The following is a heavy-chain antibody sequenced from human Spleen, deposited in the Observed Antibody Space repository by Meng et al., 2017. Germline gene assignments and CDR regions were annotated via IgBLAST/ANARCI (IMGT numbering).Heavy chain of an antibody. CDR3: AKAMAYDFWGGFYFHFDY. Sequence: GGSLRLSCAASGFTFSHYAMNWVRQAPGKGLEWVSTISGSSSTYYVDSVKGRFAISRDNSRNTLYLRLNGLRAEDTAVYYCAKAMAYDFWGGFYFHFDYWGQGTLVTVSS. CDR2: ISGSSST. V-gene: IGHV3-23*01. J-gene: IGHJ4*02. CDR1: GFTFSHYA. D-gene: IGHD3-3*01.